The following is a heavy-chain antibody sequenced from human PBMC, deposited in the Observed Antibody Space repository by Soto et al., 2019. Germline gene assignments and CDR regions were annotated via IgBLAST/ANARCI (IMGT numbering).Heavy chain of an antibody. CDR3: ASSNVDTAMATGAFDI. CDR1: GGTFSSYA. D-gene: IGHD5-18*01. Sequence: QVQLVQSGAEVKKPGSSVKVSCKASGGTFSSYAISWVRQAPGQGLEWMGGIIPIFGTANYAQKFQGRVTITADESTSTAYMELSRLRSEDTAVYYCASSNVDTAMATGAFDIWGQGTMVTVSS. J-gene: IGHJ3*02. CDR2: IIPIFGTA. V-gene: IGHV1-69*01.